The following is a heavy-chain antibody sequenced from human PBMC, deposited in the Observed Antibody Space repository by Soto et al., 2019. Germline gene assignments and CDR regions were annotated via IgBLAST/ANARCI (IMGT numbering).Heavy chain of an antibody. D-gene: IGHD3-10*01. CDR3: ARARYDSAGSSLGRRLDV. J-gene: IGHJ6*02. Sequence: QVQLQESGPGLVKPSETLSLICIVSGDSVTFGHYYWSWIRQPPGKGLEWIGHIFFTGATNYSPSLTRRVTISVDSSKSQFSLHLTSVTAADSAMYYCARARYDSAGSSLGRRLDVWGQGTTVTVSS. CDR1: GDSVTFGHYY. CDR2: IFFTGAT. V-gene: IGHV4-61*01.